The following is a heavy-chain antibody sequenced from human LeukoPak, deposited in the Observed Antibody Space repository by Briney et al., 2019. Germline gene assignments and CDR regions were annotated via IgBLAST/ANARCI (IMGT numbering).Heavy chain of an antibody. D-gene: IGHD5-12*01. CDR1: GYTFARYY. V-gene: IGHV1-2*02. J-gene: IGHJ4*02. Sequence: ASVKVSCKASGYTFARYYMHWVRQAPGQGLEWMGWINPNSGGADYGQKYQGRVTMTRDTSISTAYMELSRPTSDDTAIYYCASGYDWGLYWGQGTLVTVSS. CDR3: ASGYDWGLY. CDR2: INPNSGGA.